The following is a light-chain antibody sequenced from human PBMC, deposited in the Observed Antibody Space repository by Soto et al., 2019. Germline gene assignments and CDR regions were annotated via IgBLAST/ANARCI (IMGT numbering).Light chain of an antibody. Sequence: LTQPASVSGSPGQSITISCTGTSSDVGSYNLVSWYQQHPGKAPKLMIYDVSKRPSGVSNRFSGSKSGNTASLTISGLQAEDEADYYCCSYAGSSTWVFGAGTKVTVL. V-gene: IGLV2-23*02. J-gene: IGLJ1*01. CDR1: SSDVGSYNL. CDR3: CSYAGSSTWV. CDR2: DVS.